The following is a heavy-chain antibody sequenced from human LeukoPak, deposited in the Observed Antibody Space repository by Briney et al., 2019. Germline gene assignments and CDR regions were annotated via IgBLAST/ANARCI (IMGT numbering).Heavy chain of an antibody. Sequence: PGGSLRLSCAASGFTFSSYSMNWVRQAPGKGLEWVSYISSSSSTIYYADSVKGRFTISRDNAKNSLYLQMSSLRAEDTAVYYCARDGPIGNNWFDPWGQGTLVTVSS. J-gene: IGHJ5*02. V-gene: IGHV3-48*04. CDR1: GFTFSSYS. CDR2: ISSSSSTI. D-gene: IGHD5-24*01. CDR3: ARDGPIGNNWFDP.